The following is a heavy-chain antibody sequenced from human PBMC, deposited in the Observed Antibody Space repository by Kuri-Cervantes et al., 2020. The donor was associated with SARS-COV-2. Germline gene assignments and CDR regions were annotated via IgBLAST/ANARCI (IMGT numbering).Heavy chain of an antibody. CDR1: GFTFSSYG. V-gene: IGHV3-33*01. CDR3: ALSSGYYYPNAGFDY. CDR2: IWYDGSNK. D-gene: IGHD3-22*01. Sequence: GESLKISCAASGFTFSSYGMHWVRQAPGKGLEWVAVIWYDGSNKYYADSVKGRFTISRDNSKNTLYLQMNSLRVEDTAVYYCALSSGYYYPNAGFDYWGQGTLVTVSS. J-gene: IGHJ4*02.